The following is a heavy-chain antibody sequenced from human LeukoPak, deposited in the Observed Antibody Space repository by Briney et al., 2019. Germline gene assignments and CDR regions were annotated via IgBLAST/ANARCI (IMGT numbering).Heavy chain of an antibody. J-gene: IGHJ4*02. D-gene: IGHD1-1*01. V-gene: IGHV4-34*01. CDR1: GGSFSGYY. CDR2: INHSGST. Sequence: PSETLSLTCAVYGGSFSGYYWSWIRQPPGKGLEWIGEINHSGSTNYNPSLKSRVTISVDTSKNQFSLKLSSVTAADTAVYYCARDGPTRSLYLWGQGILVTVSS. CDR3: ARDGPTRSLYL.